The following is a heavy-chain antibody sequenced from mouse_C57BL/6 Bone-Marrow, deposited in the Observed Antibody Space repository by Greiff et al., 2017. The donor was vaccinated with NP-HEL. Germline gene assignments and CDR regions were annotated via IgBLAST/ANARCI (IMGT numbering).Heavy chain of an antibody. Sequence: QVHVKQSGAELARPGASVKLSCKASGYTFTSYGISWVKQRTGQGLEWIGEIYPRSGNTYYNEKFKGKATLTADKSSSTAYMELRSLTSEDSAVYFCAREGYYLYFDVWGTGTTVTVSS. J-gene: IGHJ1*03. CDR2: IYPRSGNT. D-gene: IGHD1-1*01. CDR1: GYTFTSYG. CDR3: AREGYYLYFDV. V-gene: IGHV1-81*01.